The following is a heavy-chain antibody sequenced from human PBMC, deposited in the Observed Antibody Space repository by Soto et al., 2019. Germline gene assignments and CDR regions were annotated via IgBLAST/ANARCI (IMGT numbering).Heavy chain of an antibody. CDR3: AHAYGWRSLY. CDR2: IYWDDTK. CDR1: GFSLPTDRVG. Sequence: QITLKESGPTLVKPTQTLTLTCTFSGFSLPTDRVGVTWIRPSPGKALEWLAVIYWDDTKTYRPSLRSRLTITKDTSKNQVALTMTDMYPVDTATYFCAHAYGWRSLYWGQGTLVTVSS. D-gene: IGHD3-10*01. J-gene: IGHJ4*02. V-gene: IGHV2-5*02.